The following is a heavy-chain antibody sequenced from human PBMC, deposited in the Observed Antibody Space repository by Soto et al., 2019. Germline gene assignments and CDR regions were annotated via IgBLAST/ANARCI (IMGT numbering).Heavy chain of an antibody. CDR2: INHSGST. V-gene: IGHV4-34*01. CDR1: GGSFSGYY. CDR3: AGGSTIFGGGYYYSYGMDV. D-gene: IGHD3-3*01. J-gene: IGHJ6*02. Sequence: QVQLQQWGAGLLKPSETLSLTCAVYGGSFSGYYWSWIRQPPGKGLEWIGEINHSGSTNYNPSLKSRVTISVDTSKNQFSRKLSFVPAADTAVYYCAGGSTIFGGGYYYSYGMDVWGQGPTVTAPS.